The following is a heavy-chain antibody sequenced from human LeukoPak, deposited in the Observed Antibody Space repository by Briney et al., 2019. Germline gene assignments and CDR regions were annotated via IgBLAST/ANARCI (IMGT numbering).Heavy chain of an antibody. J-gene: IGHJ4*02. CDR2: ISSSSSYI. CDR3: ARDRPSVVGATSPNFDY. Sequence: GSLRLSCAASGFTFSSYSMNWVRQAPGKGLEWVSSISSSSSYIYYADSVKGRFIISRDNAKNAVYLQMNSLRAEDTAVYYCARDRPSVVGATSPNFDYWGQGTLVTVSS. V-gene: IGHV3-21*01. CDR1: GFTFSSYS. D-gene: IGHD1-26*01.